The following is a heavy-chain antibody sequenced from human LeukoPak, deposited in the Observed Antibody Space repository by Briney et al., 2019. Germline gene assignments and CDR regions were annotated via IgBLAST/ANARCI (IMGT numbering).Heavy chain of an antibody. D-gene: IGHD3-22*01. CDR3: AKEERSSGYFLDY. V-gene: IGHV3-23*01. CDR2: ISGSGATI. CDR1: GFTFSSYA. Sequence: GGSLRLSCAASGFTFSSYAMSWVRQAPGKGLEWVSLISGSGATIYYADSLKGRFTISRDNFKNTLYLQMNSLRAEDTAVYYCAKEERSSGYFLDYWGQGNLVTVSS. J-gene: IGHJ4*02.